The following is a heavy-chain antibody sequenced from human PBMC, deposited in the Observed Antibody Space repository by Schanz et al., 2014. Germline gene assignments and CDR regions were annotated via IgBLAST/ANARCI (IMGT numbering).Heavy chain of an antibody. CDR3: VRDAGWAFGDYHGMDV. V-gene: IGHV1-69*08. Sequence: QVQLVQSGAEVKKPGSSVKVSCKASGGTFSSSTLTWVRQAPGQGPEWMGWISAFDDKTDYAQNFQGRLIMTTDTSTTTVYMELRGLRSDDTAVYYCVRDAGWAFGDYHGMDVWGQGTSVTVSS. CDR1: GGTFSSST. D-gene: IGHD3-10*01. CDR2: ISAFDDKT. J-gene: IGHJ6*02.